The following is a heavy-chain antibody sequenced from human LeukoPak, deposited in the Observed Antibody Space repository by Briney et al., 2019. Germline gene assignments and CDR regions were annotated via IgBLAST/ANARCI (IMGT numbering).Heavy chain of an antibody. CDR1: GFTFSSYW. J-gene: IGHJ3*02. CDR2: INSDGSST. CDR3: ARYSSGYLDAFDI. D-gene: IGHD3-22*01. V-gene: IGHV3-74*01. Sequence: PGGSLRLSCAASGFTFSSYWMHWVRQAPGKGLVWVSRINSDGSSTSYADSVKGRFTISRDNAKNTLYLQMNSLRAEDTAVYYCARYSSGYLDAFDIWGQGTMVTVS.